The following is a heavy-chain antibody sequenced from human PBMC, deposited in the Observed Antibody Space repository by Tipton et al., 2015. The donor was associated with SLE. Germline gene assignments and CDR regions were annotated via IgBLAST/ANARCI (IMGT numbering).Heavy chain of an antibody. J-gene: IGHJ3*02. V-gene: IGHV4-34*01. CDR2: INHSGST. Sequence: TLSLTCAVYGGSFSGYYWSWTRQPPGKGLEWIGEINHSGSTHYNPSLKSRVTISLGTSKNQFSLKLSSVTAADTAVYYCARACGSGHQVAFDIWGQGTMVTVSS. CDR3: ARACGSGHQVAFDI. D-gene: IGHD2-15*01. CDR1: GGSFSGYY.